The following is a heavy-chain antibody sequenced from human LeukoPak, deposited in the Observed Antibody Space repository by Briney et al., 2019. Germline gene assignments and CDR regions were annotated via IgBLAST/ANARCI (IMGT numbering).Heavy chain of an antibody. CDR3: AKDATGYSSIGDAFDI. CDR2: IRYDGSNK. J-gene: IGHJ3*02. Sequence: GGSLRLSCAASGFTFSNYDMNWVRQAPGKGLEWVAFIRYDGSNKYYADSVKGRFTISRDNSKNTLYLQMNSLRAEDTAVYYCAKDATGYSSIGDAFDIWGQGTMVTVSS. V-gene: IGHV3-30*02. D-gene: IGHD6-13*01. CDR1: GFTFSNYD.